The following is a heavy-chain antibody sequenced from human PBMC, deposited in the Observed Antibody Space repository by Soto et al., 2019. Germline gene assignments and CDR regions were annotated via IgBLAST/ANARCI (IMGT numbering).Heavy chain of an antibody. CDR1: GGTFSSYT. CDR2: IIPILGIA. CDR3: ARDGGPGDCSGGSCYSGGSPFDY. D-gene: IGHD2-15*01. Sequence: ASVKVSCKASGGTFSSYTISWVRQAPGQGLEWMGRIIPILGIANYAQKFQGRVTITADKSTSTAYMELSSLRSEDTAVYYCARDGGPGDCSGGSCYSGGSPFDYWGQGTLVTVSS. V-gene: IGHV1-69*04. J-gene: IGHJ4*02.